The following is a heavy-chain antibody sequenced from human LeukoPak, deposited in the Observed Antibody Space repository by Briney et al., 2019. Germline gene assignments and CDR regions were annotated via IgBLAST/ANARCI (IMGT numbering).Heavy chain of an antibody. CDR3: AREGGTTKILDY. CDR1: SGSISSSNW. D-gene: IGHD2-15*01. Sequence: PSGTLSLTCAVSSGSISSSNWWSWVRQPPGKGLEWIGEIYHTGSTNYNPSLKSRVTISVDKSKNQFSLKLTSVTAADTAVYYCAREGGTTKILDYWGQXTLXTVSS. V-gene: IGHV4-4*02. CDR2: IYHTGST. J-gene: IGHJ4*02.